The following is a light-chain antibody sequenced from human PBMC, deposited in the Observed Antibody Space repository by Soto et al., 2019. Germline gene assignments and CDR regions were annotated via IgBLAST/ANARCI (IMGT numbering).Light chain of an antibody. Sequence: IVLAQSAGTLSLYTGERATLSCRASQSVTNSFLAWYQQKPGQAPRLLIYGASRRATGIPDRFTGSGSGTDFTLTISRLEPEDFAVYYCQQYDSSPWAFCQGTKVDNK. CDR1: QSVTNSF. CDR3: QQYDSSPWA. CDR2: GAS. J-gene: IGKJ1*01. V-gene: IGKV3-20*01.